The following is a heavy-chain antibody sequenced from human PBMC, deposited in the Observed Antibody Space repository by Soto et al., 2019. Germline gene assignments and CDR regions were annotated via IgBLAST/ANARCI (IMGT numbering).Heavy chain of an antibody. CDR2: ISAYDGYT. CDR3: AGGGFYDSSGARNYYYYGMNV. CDR1: GYTFTSYG. J-gene: IGHJ6*02. V-gene: IGHV1-18*01. Sequence: QVQLVQSGAEVKKPGASVKVSCKASGYTFTSYGINWVRQAPGQGLEWLGWISAYDGYTNYAQILQGRVSMTTDTSTKTAYVELRSLRSDDTAMYYCAGGGFYDSSGARNYYYYGMNVWGQGTTVTVSS. D-gene: IGHD3-22*01.